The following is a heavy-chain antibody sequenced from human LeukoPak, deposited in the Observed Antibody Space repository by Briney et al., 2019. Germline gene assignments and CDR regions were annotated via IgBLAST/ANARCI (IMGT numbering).Heavy chain of an antibody. V-gene: IGHV4-34*01. D-gene: IGHD1-20*01. CDR2: INHSGST. J-gene: IGHJ4*02. CDR3: TRRSITGASDY. CDR1: GGSFSGYY. Sequence: PSETLSLTCAVYGGSFSGYYWSWIRQPPGKGLEWLGGINHSGSTNYNPSLKSRVTISVDTSKNQFSLKLSSVTAADTAVYYCTRRSITGASDYWGQGTLVTVSS.